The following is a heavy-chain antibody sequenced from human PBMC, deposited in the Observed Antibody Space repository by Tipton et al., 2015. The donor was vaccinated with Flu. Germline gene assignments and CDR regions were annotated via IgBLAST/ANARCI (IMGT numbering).Heavy chain of an antibody. CDR1: GDSISSRYY. V-gene: IGHV4-38-2*01. CDR2: IHHSGNT. CDR3: ASDSTTVTTFNFDY. J-gene: IGHJ4*02. Sequence: LRLSCAVSGDSISSRYYWGWIRQPPGRGLEWIGNIHHSGNTYYNPSLKSRVTISVDTSKNQFSLKLSSVTAADTAVYYCASDSTTVTTFNFDYWGQGTLVTVSS. D-gene: IGHD4-17*01.